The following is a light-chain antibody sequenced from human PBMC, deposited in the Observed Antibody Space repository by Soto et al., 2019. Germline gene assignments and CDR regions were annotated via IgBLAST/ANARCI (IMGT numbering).Light chain of an antibody. Sequence: EIVLTQSPGTLSLSPGERATLSCRASQSVSNNYLAWYNQKPGQPPRLLIYGASSRATGIPDRVSGSGSGTDFTLTISRLEPEDFAAYYCQQYGSSPVTFGQGTRLEIK. CDR3: QQYGSSPVT. CDR2: GAS. CDR1: QSVSNNY. V-gene: IGKV3-20*01. J-gene: IGKJ5*01.